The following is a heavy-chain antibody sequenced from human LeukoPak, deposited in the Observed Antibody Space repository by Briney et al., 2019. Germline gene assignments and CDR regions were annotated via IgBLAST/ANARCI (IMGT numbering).Heavy chain of an antibody. V-gene: IGHV3-21*01. CDR3: ARDTTEGIQLWSSYFDY. D-gene: IGHD5-18*01. J-gene: IGHJ4*02. Sequence: KPGGSLRLSCAASGFTFSSYSMNWVRQAPGKGLERVSSISSSSSYIYYADSVKGRFTISRDNAKNSLYLQMNSLRAEDTAVYYCARDTTEGIQLWSSYFDYWGQGTLVTVSS. CDR1: GFTFSSYS. CDR2: ISSSSSYI.